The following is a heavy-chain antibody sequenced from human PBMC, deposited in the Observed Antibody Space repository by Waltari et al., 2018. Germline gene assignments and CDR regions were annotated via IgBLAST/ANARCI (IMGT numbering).Heavy chain of an antibody. CDR2: INHSGST. Sequence: QVQLQQWGAGLLKPSETLSLTCAAYVGSFSGYYWSWIRQPPGKGREWIGEINHSGSTNYNPSLKSRVTISVDTSKNQFSLKLSSVTAADTAVYYCARGRPHRITIFGVAGGWFDPWGQGTLVTVSS. V-gene: IGHV4-34*01. CDR3: ARGRPHRITIFGVAGGWFDP. D-gene: IGHD3-3*01. J-gene: IGHJ5*02. CDR1: VGSFSGYY.